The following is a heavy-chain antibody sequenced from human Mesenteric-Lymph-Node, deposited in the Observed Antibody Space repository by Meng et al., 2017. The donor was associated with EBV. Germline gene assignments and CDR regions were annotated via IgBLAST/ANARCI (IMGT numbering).Heavy chain of an antibody. CDR1: GEYFSDHY. J-gene: IGHJ5*02. Sequence: QVQIQEWGAGLVKPSETLARICTVYGEYFSDHYWSWIRQPPGKGPQWIGEMNHDGRANYNPSLKSRVTMSVDTSKNQLSLKLSSVTAADTAIYYCARLVVDPIDNWFDPWGQGTLVTVSS. V-gene: IGHV4-34*01. D-gene: IGHD2-15*01. CDR2: MNHDGRA. CDR3: ARLVVDPIDNWFDP.